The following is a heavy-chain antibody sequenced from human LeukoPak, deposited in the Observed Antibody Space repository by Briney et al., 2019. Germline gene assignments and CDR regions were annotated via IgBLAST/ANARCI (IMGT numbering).Heavy chain of an antibody. J-gene: IGHJ5*02. D-gene: IGHD3-3*01. CDR3: AGQRGYAWSWFDP. Sequence: PGGSLRLSCATSGFSFRTFGMHWFRQAPDKGLEWVAYIHYGGSNKYYTDSVKGRFTISRDDSRNTLHLQMHSLTTEDTAVYYCAGQRGYAWSWFDPWGQGTLVTVSS. CDR2: IHYGGSNK. V-gene: IGHV3-30*02. CDR1: GFSFRTFG.